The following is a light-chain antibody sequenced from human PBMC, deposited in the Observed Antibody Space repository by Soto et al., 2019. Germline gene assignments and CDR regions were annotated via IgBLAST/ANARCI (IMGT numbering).Light chain of an antibody. CDR3: QQYYSYPFA. Sequence: AIRMTQSPSSFSASTGDRVTITCRANQGISSYLAWYQQKPGKAPKLLIYAASTLQSGVPSRFSGSGSGTDFTLTISCLQSEDFATYYCQQYYSYPFAFGGGTKVEIK. V-gene: IGKV1-8*01. CDR1: QGISSY. CDR2: AAS. J-gene: IGKJ4*01.